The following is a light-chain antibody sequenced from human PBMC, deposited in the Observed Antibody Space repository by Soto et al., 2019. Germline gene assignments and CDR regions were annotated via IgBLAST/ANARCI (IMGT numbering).Light chain of an antibody. CDR1: QSVSSSY. CDR2: AAS. V-gene: IGKV3-20*01. J-gene: IGKJ1*01. CDR3: QQYGSSRWT. Sequence: EIVLTQSPGTLSLSPGERTTLSCRASQSVSSSYLAWYQRKPGQAPRLLIYAASSRATGIPDRFSGSGSGTDFTLTISRLEPEDFAVYYCQQYGSSRWTFGQGTKVEIK.